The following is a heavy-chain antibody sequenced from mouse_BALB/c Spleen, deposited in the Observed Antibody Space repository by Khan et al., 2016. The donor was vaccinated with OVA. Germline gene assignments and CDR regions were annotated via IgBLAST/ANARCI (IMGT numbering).Heavy chain of an antibody. CDR2: IYPGNVNT. CDR1: GYTFTSYY. CDR3: ARWGGNYPSYAMDY. Sequence: VQLQQSGPELVKPGASVRISCKASGYTFTSYYIHWVKQRPGQGLEWIGWIYPGNVNTDSNEKFKGKATLTADKSSSTAYMQLSSLTSEDSAVYVCARWGGNYPSYAMDYWGQGTSVTVSS. J-gene: IGHJ4*01. V-gene: IGHV1S56*01. D-gene: IGHD2-1*01.